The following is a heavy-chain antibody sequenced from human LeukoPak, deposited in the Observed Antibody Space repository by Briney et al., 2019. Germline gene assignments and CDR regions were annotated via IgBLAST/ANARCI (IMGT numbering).Heavy chain of an antibody. CDR3: ARSLPYGTTWYGRSDF. J-gene: IGHJ4*02. Sequence: GGSLRLSCAASGFPFNAYWMTWVRQAPGKGLEWVANIRQDGDTKYYVDSVKGRFTISRDSAMNSLYLQMNSLRAEDTAIYYCARSLPYGTTWYGRSDFWGQGTLVTVSS. V-gene: IGHV3-7*03. CDR1: GFPFNAYW. CDR2: IRQDGDTK. D-gene: IGHD6-13*01.